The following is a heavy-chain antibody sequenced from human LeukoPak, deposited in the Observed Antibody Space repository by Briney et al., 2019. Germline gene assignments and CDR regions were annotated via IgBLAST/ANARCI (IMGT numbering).Heavy chain of an antibody. D-gene: IGHD1-7*01. V-gene: IGHV4-39*07. CDR3: TREIGGTTVHY. Sequence: GSLRLSCAASGFTFSSYSMNWVRQAPGKGLEWIGSVYSSGHTYYNPSLTSRVTVSVDTSKNQFSPKLSSVTAADTAVYYCTREIGGTTVHYWGHGTLVTVSS. CDR1: GFTFSSYS. J-gene: IGHJ4*01. CDR2: VYSSGHT.